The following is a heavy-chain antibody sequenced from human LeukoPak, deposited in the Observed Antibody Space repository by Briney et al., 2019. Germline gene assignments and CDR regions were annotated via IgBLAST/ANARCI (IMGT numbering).Heavy chain of an antibody. CDR3: ARESAWELPLIWFDP. V-gene: IGHV4-59*12. D-gene: IGHD1-26*01. Sequence: SETLSLTCTVSGGSISSYYWSWIRQPPGKGLEWIGYIYYSGSTNYNPSLKSRVTISVDTSKNQFSLKPSSVTAADTAVYYCARESAWELPLIWFDPWGQGTLVTVSS. CDR2: IYYSGST. J-gene: IGHJ5*02. CDR1: GGSISSYY.